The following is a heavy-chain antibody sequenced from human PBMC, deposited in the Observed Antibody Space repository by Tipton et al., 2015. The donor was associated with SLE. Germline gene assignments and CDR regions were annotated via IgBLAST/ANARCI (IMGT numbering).Heavy chain of an antibody. CDR2: IDHTGKI. CDR1: DDSFSDFW. J-gene: IGHJ3*02. CDR3: ASVHEKTVVSVAFDI. V-gene: IGHV4-34*01. D-gene: IGHD2-15*01. Sequence: TLSLTCVVYDDSFSDFWWTWIRQSPGKGLEWLGEIDHTGKINYTPSLKHRVTISLDASRNQVSLRLRSVTAADTAVYYCASVHEKTVVSVAFDIWGQGTEVTVSS.